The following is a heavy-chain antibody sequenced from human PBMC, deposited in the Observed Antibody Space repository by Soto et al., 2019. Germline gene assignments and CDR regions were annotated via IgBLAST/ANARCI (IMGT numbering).Heavy chain of an antibody. CDR1: GGPINYYY. V-gene: IGHV4-59*01. Sequence: QVQLQESGPGLVKPSETLSLTCTVSGGPINYYYWSWIRQPPGRGLEWFGYITYSGNTNYNPSLKSRVSISLDTSRNQFSLMLSSVTAADTAVYYCARDRLGSGSYLAFDPWGQGTLVTVSS. J-gene: IGHJ5*02. CDR2: ITYSGNT. D-gene: IGHD3-10*01. CDR3: ARDRLGSGSYLAFDP.